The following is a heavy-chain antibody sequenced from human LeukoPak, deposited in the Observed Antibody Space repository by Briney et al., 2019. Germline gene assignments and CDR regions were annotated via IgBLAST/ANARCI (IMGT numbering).Heavy chain of an antibody. CDR3: ARAGYYGSGSYYKTPTNWFDP. D-gene: IGHD3-10*01. V-gene: IGHV1-18*01. CDR1: GYTFTSYG. J-gene: IGHJ5*02. CDR2: ISAYNGNT. Sequence: ASVKVSCKASGYTFTSYGISWVRQAPGQGLEWMGWISAYNGNTNYAQKLQGRVTMTTDTSTSTAYMELRSLRSDDTAVYYCARAGYYGSGSYYKTPTNWFDPWGQGTLVTVSS.